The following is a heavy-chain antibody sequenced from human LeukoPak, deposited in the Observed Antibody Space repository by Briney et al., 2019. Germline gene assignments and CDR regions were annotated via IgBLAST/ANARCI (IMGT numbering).Heavy chain of an antibody. CDR2: ISGYNGKI. CDR3: ARRFCSSVSCYDDDAFDV. D-gene: IGHD2-2*01. V-gene: IGHV1-18*01. Sequence: EASVKVSCKASGHTFVSYGISWVRQAPGRGLEWMGWISGYNGKINYAQKFQGRVTMTTDTSTSTAYLELRSLTSEDTAVYYCARRFCSSVSCYDDDAFDVWGQGTLVTVSS. J-gene: IGHJ3*01. CDR1: GHTFVSYG.